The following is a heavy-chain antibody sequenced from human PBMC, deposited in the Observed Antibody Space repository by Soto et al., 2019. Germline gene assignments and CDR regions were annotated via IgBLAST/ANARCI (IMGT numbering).Heavy chain of an antibody. CDR2: ISYDGSNK. D-gene: IGHD6-19*01. V-gene: IGHV3-30*18. Sequence: PGGSLRLSCAASGFTFSSYGMHWVRQAPGKGLEWVAVISYDGSNKYYADSVKGRFTISRDNSKNTLYLQMNSLRAEDTAVYYCAKVPDSLIAVAGKVGGMDVWGQGTTVTSP. CDR3: AKVPDSLIAVAGKVGGMDV. CDR1: GFTFSSYG. J-gene: IGHJ6*02.